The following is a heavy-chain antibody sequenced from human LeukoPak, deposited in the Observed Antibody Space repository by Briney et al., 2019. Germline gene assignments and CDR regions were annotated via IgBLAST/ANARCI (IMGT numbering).Heavy chain of an antibody. CDR1: GYSFTSYW. V-gene: IGHV5-51*01. CDR2: IYPGDTDT. J-gene: IGHJ4*02. CDR3: ARQPGDYYFDY. Sequence: GESLKISCKGSGYSFTSYWIAWVRQMPGNGLECMGIIYPGDTDTRYSPSFQGQVTISADKSISTAYLQWSRLKASDTAMYYCARQPGDYYFDYWGQGTLVTVSS.